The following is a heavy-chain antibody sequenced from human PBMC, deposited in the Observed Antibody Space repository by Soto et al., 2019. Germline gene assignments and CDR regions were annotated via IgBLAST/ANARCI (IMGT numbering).Heavy chain of an antibody. D-gene: IGHD1-26*01. CDR1: GGTFSSYA. V-gene: IGHV1-69*01. CDR3: ARAPSHTWEHSDYYYGMDV. J-gene: IGHJ6*02. Sequence: QVQLVQSGAEVKKPGSSVKVSCKASGGTFSSYAISWVRQAPGQGLEWLGGIIPILGTASYAQNFQGRVTITADESTSTAYMGLSSLRSEDTAGYYCARAPSHTWEHSDYYYGMDVWGQGTTVTVSS. CDR2: IIPILGTA.